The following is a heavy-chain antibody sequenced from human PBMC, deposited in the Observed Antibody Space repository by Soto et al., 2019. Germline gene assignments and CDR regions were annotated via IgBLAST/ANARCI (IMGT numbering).Heavy chain of an antibody. J-gene: IGHJ4*02. CDR1: GGSISSYY. D-gene: IGHD4-17*01. CDR2: IYYSGST. Sequence: SETLSLTCPVSGGSISSYYWSWIRQPPGKGLEWIGYIYYSGSTNYNPSLKSRVTISVDTSKNQFSLKLSSVTAADTAVYYCARSQTTVTSYDYWGQGTLVTVSS. CDR3: ARSQTTVTSYDY. V-gene: IGHV4-59*12.